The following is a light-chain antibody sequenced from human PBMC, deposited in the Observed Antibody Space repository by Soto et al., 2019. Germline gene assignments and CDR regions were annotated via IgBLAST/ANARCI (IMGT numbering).Light chain of an antibody. CDR2: GAS. J-gene: IGKJ1*01. V-gene: IGKV1-27*01. CDR3: QKYNSAPQT. CDR1: QGIIDY. Sequence: DIQMTQSPSSLSASVGDRVTITCRASQGIIDYLAWYQQKPGKAPTLLIYGASTVASGGPSRFSGGGSGTDFTLTISSLQPEDVATYYCQKYNSAPQTVGPGTKVEIK.